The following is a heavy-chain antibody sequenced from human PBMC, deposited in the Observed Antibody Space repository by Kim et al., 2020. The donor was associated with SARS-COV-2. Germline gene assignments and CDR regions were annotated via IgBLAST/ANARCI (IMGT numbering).Heavy chain of an antibody. J-gene: IGHJ4*02. V-gene: IGHV3-23*01. CDR3: AKDLEGYCSGGSCYSFVGFDY. Sequence: FTISRDNSKNTLYLQMNSLRAEDTAVYYCAKDLEGYCSGGSCYSFVGFDYWGQGTLVTVSS. D-gene: IGHD2-15*01.